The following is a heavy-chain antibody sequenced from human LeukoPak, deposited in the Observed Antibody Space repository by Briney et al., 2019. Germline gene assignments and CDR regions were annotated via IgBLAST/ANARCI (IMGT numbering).Heavy chain of an antibody. CDR3: ARDYGGNSPRFDY. CDR1: GFTFSSYE. D-gene: IGHD4-23*01. CDR2: ISSSGSTI. V-gene: IGHV3-48*03. Sequence: GGSLRLSCAASGFTFSSYEMNWVRQAPGKGLGWVSYISSSGSTIYYADSVKGRFTISRDSAKNSLYLQMNSLRAEDTAVYYCARDYGGNSPRFDYWGQGTLVTVSS. J-gene: IGHJ4*02.